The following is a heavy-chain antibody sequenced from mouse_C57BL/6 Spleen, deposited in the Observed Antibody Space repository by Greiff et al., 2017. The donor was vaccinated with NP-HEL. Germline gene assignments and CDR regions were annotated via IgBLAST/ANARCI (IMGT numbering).Heavy chain of an antibody. CDR1: GYAFSSSW. CDR2: IYPGDGDT. V-gene: IGHV1-82*01. J-gene: IGHJ4*01. D-gene: IGHD2-12*01. Sequence: QVQLKESGPELVKPGASVKISCKASGYAFSSSWMNWVKQRPGKGLEWIGRIYPGDGDTNYNGKFKGKATLTADKSSSAAYMQLSSLTSEDSAVYFCARGGPYSNDDYAMDYWGQGTSVTVSS. CDR3: ARGGPYSNDDYAMDY.